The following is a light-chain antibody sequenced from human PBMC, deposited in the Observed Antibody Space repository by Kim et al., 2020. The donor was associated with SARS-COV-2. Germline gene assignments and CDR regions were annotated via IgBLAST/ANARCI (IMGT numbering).Light chain of an antibody. CDR3: QTWGTGIRV. CDR1: SGHSSYA. J-gene: IGLJ3*02. V-gene: IGLV4-69*01. Sequence: QLVLTQSPSASASLGASVKLTCTLSSGHSSYAIAWHQQQPEKGPRYLMILNSDGSHNKGDGIPDRFSGFSSGAERYLTVSSLQSEDEGDYYCQTWGTGIRVFGGGTQLTVL. CDR2: LNSDGSH.